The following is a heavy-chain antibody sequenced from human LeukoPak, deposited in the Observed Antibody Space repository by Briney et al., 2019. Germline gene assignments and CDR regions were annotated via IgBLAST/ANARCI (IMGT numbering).Heavy chain of an antibody. Sequence: GGSLRLSCAASGFTFSSYEMNWVRQAPGKGLEWVSYISSSGSTIYYADSVKGRFTISRDNSRNTLYLQMNSLRAEDTAVYYCAKGEVVWSHFDFWGQGTLVTVSS. CDR1: GFTFSSYE. V-gene: IGHV3-48*03. CDR3: AKGEVVWSHFDF. D-gene: IGHD2-15*01. CDR2: ISSSGSTI. J-gene: IGHJ4*02.